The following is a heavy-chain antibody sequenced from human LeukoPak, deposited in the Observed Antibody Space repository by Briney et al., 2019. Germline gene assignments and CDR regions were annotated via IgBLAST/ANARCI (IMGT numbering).Heavy chain of an antibody. CDR1: GGSISTYY. V-gene: IGHV4-59*01. CDR2: IYYSGST. Sequence: SETLSLTCTVSGGSISTYYWNWIPQPPGKGLEWIGYIYYSGSTNYNPSLKSRVTISVDTSKNQFSLKLSSVTAADTAVYYCARDHYDSSGRFDYWGQGTLVTVSS. CDR3: ARDHYDSSGRFDY. D-gene: IGHD3-22*01. J-gene: IGHJ4*02.